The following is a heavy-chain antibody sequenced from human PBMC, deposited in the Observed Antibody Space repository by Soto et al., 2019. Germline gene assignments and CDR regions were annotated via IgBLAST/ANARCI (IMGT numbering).Heavy chain of an antibody. J-gene: IGHJ6*03. Sequence: GGSLRLSCAASGFTFSSYSMNWVRQAPGKGLEWVSSISSSSSYIYYADSVKGRFTISRDNAKNALYLQMNRLRDEDTAVYYCARDHINKFLEWLLSPYYRDVGQRDHGHRLL. V-gene: IGHV3-21*01. CDR3: ARDHINKFLEWLLSPYYRDV. CDR1: GFTFSSYS. CDR2: ISSSSSYI. D-gene: IGHD3-3*01.